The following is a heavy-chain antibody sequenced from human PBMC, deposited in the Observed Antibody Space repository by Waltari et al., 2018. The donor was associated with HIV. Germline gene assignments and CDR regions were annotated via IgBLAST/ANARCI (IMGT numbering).Heavy chain of an antibody. D-gene: IGHD3-9*01. CDR2: MNPNSGNT. J-gene: IGHJ4*02. V-gene: IGHV1-8*01. Sequence: QVQLVQSGAEVKKPGASVKVYCKASGYTFTSYDVHWVRQGTGQGLEWMGWMNPNSGNTGYAQKFQGRISLTRNTSISTAYMELSSLTSEDTAVYYCARNDQLIRYFVYWGQGTLVTVSS. CDR3: ARNDQLIRYFVY. CDR1: GYTFTSYD.